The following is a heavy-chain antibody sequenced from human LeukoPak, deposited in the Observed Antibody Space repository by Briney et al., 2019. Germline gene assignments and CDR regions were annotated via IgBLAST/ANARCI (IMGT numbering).Heavy chain of an antibody. D-gene: IGHD3-22*01. CDR1: GFTFSNYA. Sequence: PGGSLRLSCAASGFTFSNYAMTWVRQAPGKGLEWVSVIGRTGDIFYADSVKGRFTISRDNSKNTLYLQMNSLRAEDTALYHCARGGYYYDSSGYPHDYWGQGTLVTVSS. V-gene: IGHV3-23*01. CDR2: IGRTGDI. J-gene: IGHJ4*02. CDR3: ARGGYYYDSSGYPHDY.